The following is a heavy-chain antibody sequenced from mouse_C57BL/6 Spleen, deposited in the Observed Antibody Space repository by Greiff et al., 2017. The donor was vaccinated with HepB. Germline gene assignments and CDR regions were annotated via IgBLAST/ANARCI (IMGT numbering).Heavy chain of an antibody. CDR1: GFNIKDYY. V-gene: IGHV14-2*01. J-gene: IGHJ1*03. Sequence: EVQLVESGAELVKPGASVKLSCTASGFNIKDYYMHWVKQRPEQGLEWIGRIDPEGGETKYAPKFKGKATITVDTTSNTAYLQLSSLTSADTAVYYCAGPPHYYGSLFWYFDVWGTGTTVTVSS. CDR2: IDPEGGET. D-gene: IGHD1-1*01. CDR3: AGPPHYYGSLFWYFDV.